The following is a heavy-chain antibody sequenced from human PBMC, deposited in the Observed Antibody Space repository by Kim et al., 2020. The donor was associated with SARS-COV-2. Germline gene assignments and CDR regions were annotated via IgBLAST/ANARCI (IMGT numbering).Heavy chain of an antibody. D-gene: IGHD3-10*01. V-gene: IGHV4-34*01. Sequence: SETLSLTCAVYGGSFSGYYWSWIRQPPGKGLEWIGEINHSGSTNYNPSLKSRVTISVDTSKNQFSLKLSSVTAADTAVYYCARGRGYYGLGSPKYRLQNWFDPWGQGTLVTVSS. CDR3: ARGRGYYGLGSPKYRLQNWFDP. CDR1: GGSFSGYY. J-gene: IGHJ5*02. CDR2: INHSGST.